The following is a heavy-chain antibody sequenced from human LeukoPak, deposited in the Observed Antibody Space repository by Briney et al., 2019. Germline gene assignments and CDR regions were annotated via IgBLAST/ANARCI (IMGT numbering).Heavy chain of an antibody. J-gene: IGHJ6*03. CDR1: GYTFTSYG. CDR3: ARVHIVVVPAAIGDYYYYMDV. D-gene: IGHD2-2*02. V-gene: IGHV1-18*01. Sequence: ASVKVSCKASGYTFTSYGISWVRQAPGQGLEWMGWISAYNGNTNYAQKLQGRVTMTTDTSTSTAYMELRSLRSDDTAVYYCARVHIVVVPAAIGDYYYYMDVWGKGTTDTVSS. CDR2: ISAYNGNT.